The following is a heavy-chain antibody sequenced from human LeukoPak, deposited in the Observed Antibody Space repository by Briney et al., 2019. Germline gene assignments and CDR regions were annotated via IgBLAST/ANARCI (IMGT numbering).Heavy chain of an antibody. J-gene: IGHJ4*02. Sequence: GSLRLSCAASGFSFSSFAMSWVRQAPGKGLVRVSGISGSGAYYGDSVRGRFTISRDNAKNALYLQMNSLRAEDTAVYYCARTFDCWGQGTLVTVSS. CDR1: GFSFSSFA. CDR2: ISGSGA. CDR3: ARTFDC. V-gene: IGHV3-23*01.